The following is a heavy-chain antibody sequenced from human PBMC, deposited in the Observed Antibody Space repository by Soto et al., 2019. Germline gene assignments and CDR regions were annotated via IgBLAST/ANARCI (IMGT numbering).Heavy chain of an antibody. CDR2: MNPNSGNT. J-gene: IGHJ3*02. CDR3: ARAYDFWSGYYI. D-gene: IGHD3-3*01. CDR1: GYTFTSYD. V-gene: IGHV1-8*02. Sequence: ASVKVSCKASGYTFTSYDISWVRQATGQGLEWMGWMNPNSGNTGYAQKFQGRVTMTRNTSISTAYMELSSLRSEDTAVYYCARAYDFWSGYYIWGQGTMVTVSS.